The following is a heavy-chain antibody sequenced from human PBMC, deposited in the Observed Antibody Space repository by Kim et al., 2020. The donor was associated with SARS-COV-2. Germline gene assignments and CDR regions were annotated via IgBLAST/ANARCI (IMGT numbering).Heavy chain of an antibody. CDR3: ARAAVVAATHCFDY. Sequence: SETLSLTCTVSGDSMSTFHWSWIRQPPGKGLDWIGYIYYSGSTNYNPSLKSRVTMSMDTSKNHFSLRLSSVTAADTAVYYCARAAVVAATHCFDYWGQGT. J-gene: IGHJ4*02. CDR2: IYYSGST. V-gene: IGHV4-59*01. CDR1: GDSMSTFH. D-gene: IGHD2-15*01.